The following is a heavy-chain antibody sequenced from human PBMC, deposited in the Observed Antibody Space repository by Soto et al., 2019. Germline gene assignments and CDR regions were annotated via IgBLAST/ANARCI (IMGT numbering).Heavy chain of an antibody. Sequence: GGSLRLSCAASGFTFDDYAMHWVRQAPGKGLEWVSGISWNSGSIGYADSVKGRFTISRDNAKNSLYLQMNSLRAEDTALYYCAKDMKDFWSGSEPFDYWGQGTLVTVSS. CDR3: AKDMKDFWSGSEPFDY. CDR2: ISWNSGSI. V-gene: IGHV3-9*01. J-gene: IGHJ4*02. CDR1: GFTFDDYA. D-gene: IGHD3-3*01.